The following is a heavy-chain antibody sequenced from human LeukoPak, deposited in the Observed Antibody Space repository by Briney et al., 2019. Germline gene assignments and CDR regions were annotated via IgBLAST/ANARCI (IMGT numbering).Heavy chain of an antibody. Sequence: PSETLSLTCAVYGGSFSGYYWSWIRQPPGKGLEWIGEINHCGSTNYNPSLKSRVTISVDTSKNQFSLKLSSVTAADTAVYYCARGYCSSTSCYTFDYWGQGTLVTVSS. J-gene: IGHJ4*02. CDR3: ARGYCSSTSCYTFDY. CDR2: INHCGST. V-gene: IGHV4-34*01. D-gene: IGHD2-2*02. CDR1: GGSFSGYY.